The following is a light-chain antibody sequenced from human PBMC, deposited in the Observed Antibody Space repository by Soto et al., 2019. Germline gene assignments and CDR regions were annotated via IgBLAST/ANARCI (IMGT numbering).Light chain of an antibody. J-gene: IGLJ2*01. CDR3: ETWDSNTRL. Sequence: QLVLTQSSSASASLGSSVKLTCTLSSGHSSYVIAWHQQQPGKAPRFLMKLESSGTYNKGSGVPDRFSGSSSGADRYLTISNLQFEDEADYYCETWDSNTRLFGGGTKVTDL. CDR1: SGHSSYV. V-gene: IGLV4-60*02. CDR2: LESSGTY.